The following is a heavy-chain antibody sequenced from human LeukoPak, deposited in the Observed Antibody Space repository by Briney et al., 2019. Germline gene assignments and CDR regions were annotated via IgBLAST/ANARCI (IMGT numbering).Heavy chain of an antibody. CDR1: GGSFSGYY. CDR3: ARGKTMVRGVIYYYYYGMDV. J-gene: IGHJ6*02. CDR2: INHSEST. V-gene: IGHV4-34*01. Sequence: SETLSLTCAVYGGSFSGYYWSWIRQPPGKGLEWIGEINHSESTNYNPSLKSRVTISGDTSKNQFSLKLSSVTAADTAVYYCARGKTMVRGVIYYYYYGMDVWGQGTTVTVSS. D-gene: IGHD3-10*01.